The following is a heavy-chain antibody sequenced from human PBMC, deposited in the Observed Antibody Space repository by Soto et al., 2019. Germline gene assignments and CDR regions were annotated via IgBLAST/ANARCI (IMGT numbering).Heavy chain of an antibody. D-gene: IGHD1-1*01. CDR3: ARGWKVFYGMYV. V-gene: IGHV1-8*01. Sequence: QVPLVQSGAEVKKPGDSVTVSCPASGYTFNSYDINWVRQATGQGLEWMGWMNPNSGNTGYAQKFQGRVTMTRNTFISTAYMELSSLRSEDTAVYYCARGWKVFYGMYVLCQGTTVTVSS. CDR1: GYTFNSYD. J-gene: IGHJ6*02. CDR2: MNPNSGNT.